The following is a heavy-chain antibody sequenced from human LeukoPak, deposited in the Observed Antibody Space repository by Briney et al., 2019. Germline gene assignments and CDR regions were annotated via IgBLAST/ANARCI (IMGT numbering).Heavy chain of an antibody. Sequence: QSGGSLRLSCAASGFTFDDYAMHWVRQAPGKGLEWVSGISWNSGSIGYADSVKGRFTISRDNAKNSLYLQMNSLRAEDMALYYCAKGAIGRKYSSGWYDYWGQGTLVTVSS. CDR1: GFTFDDYA. CDR2: ISWNSGSI. CDR3: AKGAIGRKYSSGWYDY. V-gene: IGHV3-9*03. D-gene: IGHD6-19*01. J-gene: IGHJ4*02.